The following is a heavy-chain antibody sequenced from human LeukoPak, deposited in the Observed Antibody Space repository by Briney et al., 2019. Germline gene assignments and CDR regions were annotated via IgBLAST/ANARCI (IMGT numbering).Heavy chain of an antibody. Sequence: SETLSLTCAVYGGSFSGYYWSWIRQPPGKGLEWIGEINHSGSTNYNPSLKSRVTISVDTSKNQFSLKLSSVTAADTAVYYCARQGPHYYGSGSFDYWGQGTLVTVSS. V-gene: IGHV4-34*01. D-gene: IGHD3-10*01. CDR2: INHSGST. J-gene: IGHJ4*02. CDR1: GGSFSGYY. CDR3: ARQGPHYYGSGSFDY.